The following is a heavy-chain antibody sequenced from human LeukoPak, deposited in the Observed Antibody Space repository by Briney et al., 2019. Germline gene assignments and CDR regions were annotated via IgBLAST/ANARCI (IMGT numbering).Heavy chain of an antibody. D-gene: IGHD3-3*01. CDR3: ARDSPHDFWSGPGDYYFDY. CDR1: GGSISSGSYY. CDR2: IYTSGST. J-gene: IGHJ4*02. V-gene: IGHV4-61*02. Sequence: SETLSLTCTVSGGSISSGSYYWSWIRQPAGKGLEWIGRIYTSGSTNYNPSLKSRVTISVDTSKNQFSLKLSSVTAADTAVYYCARDSPHDFWSGPGDYYFDYWGQGTLVTVSS.